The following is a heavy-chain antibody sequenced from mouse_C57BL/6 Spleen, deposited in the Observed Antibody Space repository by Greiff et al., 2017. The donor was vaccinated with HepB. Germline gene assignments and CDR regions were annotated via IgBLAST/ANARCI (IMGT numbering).Heavy chain of an antibody. Sequence: VQLQQPGAELVMPGASVKLSCKASGYTFTSYWMHWVKQRPGQGLEWIGEIDPSDSYTNYNQKFKGKSTLTVDKSSSTAYMQLSSLTSEDSAVDYCARTDYDGSRFAYWGQGTLVTVSA. CDR3: ARTDYDGSRFAY. CDR1: GYTFTSYW. CDR2: IDPSDSYT. V-gene: IGHV1-69*01. D-gene: IGHD2-4*01. J-gene: IGHJ3*01.